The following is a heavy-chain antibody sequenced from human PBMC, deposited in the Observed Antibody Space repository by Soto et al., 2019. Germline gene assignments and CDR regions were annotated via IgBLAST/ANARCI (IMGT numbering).Heavy chain of an antibody. CDR1: GYTFTSYY. J-gene: IGHJ3*02. V-gene: IGHV1-46*01. Sequence: QVQLVQSGAEGKKPGASVKVSCKASGYTFTSYYMHWVRQAPGQGLEWMGIINPSGGSTSYAQKFQGRVTMTRDTSTSTVYMELSSLRSEDTAVYYCARDTVKYYYDSSGPSGAFDIWGQGTMVTVSS. CDR2: INPSGGST. CDR3: ARDTVKYYYDSSGPSGAFDI. D-gene: IGHD3-22*01.